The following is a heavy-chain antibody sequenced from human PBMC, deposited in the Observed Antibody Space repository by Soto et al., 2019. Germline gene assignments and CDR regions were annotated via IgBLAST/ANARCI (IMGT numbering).Heavy chain of an antibody. CDR2: ISAYNGNT. V-gene: IGHV1-18*01. CDR1: GYTFTSYG. Sequence: ASVKFSCKASGYTFTSYGISWVRQAPGQGLECMVWISAYNGNTNYXXKLQGRVXXTTDTSTSTAXMELRXLRSDDTAVYYCARDLITGTTGYWRQGTLVTXSS. CDR3: ARDLITGTTGY. J-gene: IGHJ4*02. D-gene: IGHD1-20*01.